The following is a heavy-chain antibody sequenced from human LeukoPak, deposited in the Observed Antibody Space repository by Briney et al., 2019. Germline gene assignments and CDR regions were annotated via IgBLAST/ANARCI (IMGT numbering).Heavy chain of an antibody. CDR2: IYYSGST. CDR1: GDSISNSNYH. Sequence: PSETLSLTCSVSGDSISNSNYHWGWIRQPPGKGLEWIGSIYYSGSTYHNPSLKSRLTISVDMSKNQFSLKLSSVTAADTAVYYCASSVAVSPSGYYGMDVWGQGTTVTVSS. J-gene: IGHJ6*02. V-gene: IGHV4-39*01. CDR3: ASSVAVSPSGYYGMDV. D-gene: IGHD6-19*01.